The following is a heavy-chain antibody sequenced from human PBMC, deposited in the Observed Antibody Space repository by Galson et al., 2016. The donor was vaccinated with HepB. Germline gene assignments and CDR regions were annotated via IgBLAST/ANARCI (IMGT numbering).Heavy chain of an antibody. CDR1: GGSISTSNW. V-gene: IGHV4-4*02. CDR3: ARGGGYCGRNTCHFFFDL. CDR2: IYNNGST. Sequence: SETLSLTCAVSGGSISTSNWFNWVRQPPGRGLEWIGEIYNNGSTNYNPSLKSRVNMSGDKSKKQFSLKLTSVTAADTAVYYCARGGGYCGRNTCHFFFDLWGRGTLVTVSS. J-gene: IGHJ2*01. D-gene: IGHD5-12*01.